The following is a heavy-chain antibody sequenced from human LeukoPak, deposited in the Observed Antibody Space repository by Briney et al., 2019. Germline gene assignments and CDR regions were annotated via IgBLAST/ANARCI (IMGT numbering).Heavy chain of an antibody. J-gene: IGHJ4*02. V-gene: IGHV5-51*01. CDR1: GNSFTSHW. CDR3: ARLRWPRGGRSSFDY. D-gene: IGHD3-10*01. Sequence: GESLKISCQGSGNSFTSHWIGWVRQMHGKGLEWMGIVNPDDSDTIYSPSFQGEVTISADESITTAYLQWSSLKASDTAMYYCARLRWPRGGRSSFDYWGQGALVTVSS. CDR2: VNPDDSDT.